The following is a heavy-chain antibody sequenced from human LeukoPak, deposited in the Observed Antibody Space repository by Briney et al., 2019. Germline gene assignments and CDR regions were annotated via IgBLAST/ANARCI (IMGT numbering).Heavy chain of an antibody. J-gene: IGHJ3*02. V-gene: IGHV4-59*08. CDR3: ARVIVVVTAPAPSDAFDI. Sequence: SETLSLTCTVSGGSISSYYWSWIRQPPGKGLEWIGYIYYSGSTNYNPSLKSRVTISVDTSKNQFSLKLSSVTAADTAVYYCARVIVVVTAPAPSDAFDIWGQGTMVTVSS. CDR2: IYYSGST. CDR1: GGSISSYY. D-gene: IGHD2-21*02.